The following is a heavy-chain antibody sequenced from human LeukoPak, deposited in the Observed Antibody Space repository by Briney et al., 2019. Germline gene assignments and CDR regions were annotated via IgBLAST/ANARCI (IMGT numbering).Heavy chain of an antibody. CDR3: ARLPDPYCSSTSCQIDYYFDY. J-gene: IGHJ4*02. Sequence: GGSLRLSCAASGFTFSSYWMSWVRQAPGKGLEWVANIKQDGSEKYYVDSVKGRFTISRDNAKNSLYLQMNSLRSEDTAVYYCARLPDPYCSSTSCQIDYYFDYWGQGTLVTVSS. D-gene: IGHD2-2*01. CDR1: GFTFSSYW. CDR2: IKQDGSEK. V-gene: IGHV3-7*03.